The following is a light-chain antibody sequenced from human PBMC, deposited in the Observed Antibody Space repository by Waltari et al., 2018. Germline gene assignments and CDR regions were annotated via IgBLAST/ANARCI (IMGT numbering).Light chain of an antibody. CDR1: QSLGTN. CDR2: GAS. Sequence: ETVMTQSPATLSVSPGGRATLSCRASQSLGTNLAWYQQKPGQAPRRLIYGASSRATGVPARFSGSGSGTDFTLTISSLQSEDFVVYYCQQYNNWPLYTFGQGTKLEI. CDR3: QQYNNWPLYT. J-gene: IGKJ2*01. V-gene: IGKV3-15*01.